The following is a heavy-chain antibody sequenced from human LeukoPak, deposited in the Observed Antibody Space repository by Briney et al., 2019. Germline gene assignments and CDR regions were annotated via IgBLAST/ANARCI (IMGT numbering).Heavy chain of an antibody. CDR3: ARYSYGSRFREVMSN. CDR2: ISHSGST. J-gene: IGHJ4*02. V-gene: IGHV4-34*01. CDR1: GGSFSNNF. Sequence: SETLSLTCAVYGGSFSNNFWDWIRQTPGKGLEWIGEISHSGSTNYNPSLKSRVTISVDTSKNQLSLKLSSVTAADTAVYYCARYSYGSRFREVMSNWGQGTLVTVSS. D-gene: IGHD5-18*01.